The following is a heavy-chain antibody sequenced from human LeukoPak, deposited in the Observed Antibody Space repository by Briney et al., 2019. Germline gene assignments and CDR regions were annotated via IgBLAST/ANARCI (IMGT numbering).Heavy chain of an antibody. D-gene: IGHD2-15*01. Sequence: SETLSLTCTVSGGSISSYYWSWIRQPPGKGLEWIGYIYYSGSTNYNPSLKSRVTISVDTSKNQFSLKLSSVTAADTAAYYCAREVVVAATHPYNWFDPWGQGTLVTVSS. CDR3: AREVVVAATHPYNWFDP. CDR2: IYYSGST. CDR1: GGSISSYY. J-gene: IGHJ5*02. V-gene: IGHV4-59*01.